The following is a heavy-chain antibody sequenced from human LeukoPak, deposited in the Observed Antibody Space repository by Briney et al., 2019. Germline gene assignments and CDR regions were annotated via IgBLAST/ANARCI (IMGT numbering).Heavy chain of an antibody. V-gene: IGHV5-51*01. CDR2: IYPGDSDT. J-gene: IGHJ6*02. CDR1: GYSFTSYW. CDR3: AGLQSYYDILTGFQGDV. D-gene: IGHD3-9*01. Sequence: GESLKISCKGSGYSFTSYWIGWVRQMPGKDLEWMGIIYPGDSDTRYSPSFQGQVTISADKSISTAYLQWSSLKASDTAMYYCAGLQSYYDILTGFQGDVWGQGTTVTVSS.